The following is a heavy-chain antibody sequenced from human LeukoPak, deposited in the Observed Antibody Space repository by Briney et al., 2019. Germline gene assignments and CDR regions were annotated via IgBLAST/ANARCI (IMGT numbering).Heavy chain of an antibody. CDR1: GYTFSRYA. Sequence: SCKASGYTFSRYAMHWVRQAPGKGLEYVSAISTNGGSTYYASSVKGRFTISRDNSKNTLYLQMVNLRPEDMAVYYCARGNDSSGYYYFFDYWGQGTLVTVSS. CDR2: ISTNGGST. V-gene: IGHV3-64*01. D-gene: IGHD3-22*01. CDR3: ARGNDSSGYYYFFDY. J-gene: IGHJ4*02.